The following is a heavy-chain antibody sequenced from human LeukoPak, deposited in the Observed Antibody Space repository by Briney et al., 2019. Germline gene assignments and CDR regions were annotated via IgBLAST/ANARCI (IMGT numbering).Heavy chain of an antibody. Sequence: ASVKVSCKASGYTFTSYGISWVRQAPGQGLEWMGWISAYNGNTNYAQKLQGRVTMTTDTSTSTANMELRSLRYDDTAVYYCARAERITIFGVVIRTDAFDIWGQGTMVTVSS. V-gene: IGHV1-18*01. D-gene: IGHD3-3*01. CDR1: GYTFTSYG. CDR3: ARAERITIFGVVIRTDAFDI. CDR2: ISAYNGNT. J-gene: IGHJ3*02.